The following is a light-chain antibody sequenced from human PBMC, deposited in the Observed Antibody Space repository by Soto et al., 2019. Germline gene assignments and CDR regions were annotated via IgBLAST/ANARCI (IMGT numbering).Light chain of an antibody. CDR1: QSVSIK. Sequence: EIVMTQSPATLSVSPGERATLSCRASQSVSIKLAWYQQKPGQAPRLLIYDTSTRATGIPARFSGSGSGTEFTLTISSLQSEDFAVYSCKQYNNWPPITFGQGTRLEIK. V-gene: IGKV3-15*01. CDR3: KQYNNWPPIT. CDR2: DTS. J-gene: IGKJ5*01.